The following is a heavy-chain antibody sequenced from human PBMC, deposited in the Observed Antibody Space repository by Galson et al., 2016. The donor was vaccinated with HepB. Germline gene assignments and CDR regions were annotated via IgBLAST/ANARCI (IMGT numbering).Heavy chain of an antibody. Sequence: LRLSCAASGFTFSSYGMHWVRQAPGKGLEWVAVISYDGSNKYYADSVKGRFTISGDNSKNTLHLQMNSLRGEDTAVYYCAKSGNEYVGGFDPWGQGTLVTDSS. CDR1: GFTFSSYG. V-gene: IGHV3-30*18. J-gene: IGHJ5*02. CDR3: AKSGNEYVGGFDP. CDR2: ISYDGSNK. D-gene: IGHD3-16*01.